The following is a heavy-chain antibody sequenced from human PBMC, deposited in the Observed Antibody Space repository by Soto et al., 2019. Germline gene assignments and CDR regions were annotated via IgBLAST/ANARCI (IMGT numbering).Heavy chain of an antibody. D-gene: IGHD5-18*01. CDR2: IYYSGST. CDR3: ARGYSYGWEDY. CDR1: GGSVNTAPYH. Sequence: PSETLSLTCTVSGGSVNTAPYHWSWIRQSPRNGLEWIGYIYYSGSTNYNPSLKSRVTISVDTSKNQFSLKLSSVTAADTAVYYCARGYSYGWEDYWGQGTLVTVSS. J-gene: IGHJ4*02. V-gene: IGHV4-61*01.